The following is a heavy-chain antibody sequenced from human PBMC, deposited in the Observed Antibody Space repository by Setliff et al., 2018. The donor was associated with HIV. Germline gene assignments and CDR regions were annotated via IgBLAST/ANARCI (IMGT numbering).Heavy chain of an antibody. D-gene: IGHD3-22*01. Sequence: PSETLSLTCTVSGDSISTDYWTWIRQPPGKGLEWIGYIYTSGSTNYNPSLKSRVTISVDTSKNQFSLKLSSVTAADTAVYYCARGLSFYDPGGFDYWGQGTLVTVSS. J-gene: IGHJ4*02. CDR3: ARGLSFYDPGGFDY. CDR1: GDSISTDY. CDR2: IYTSGST. V-gene: IGHV4-4*09.